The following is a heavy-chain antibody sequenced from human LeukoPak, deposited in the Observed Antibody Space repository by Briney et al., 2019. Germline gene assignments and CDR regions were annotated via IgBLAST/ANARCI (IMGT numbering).Heavy chain of an antibody. CDR3: ASGTPPEYYDFWSGYGDV. D-gene: IGHD3-3*01. CDR1: GGSFSGYY. J-gene: IGHJ6*04. Sequence: SETLSLTCAVYGGSFSGYYWSWIRQPPGKGLEWIGEINHSGSTNYNPSLKSRVTISVDTSKNQFSLKLSSVTAADTAVYYCASGTPPEYYDFWSGYGDVWGKGTTVTVSS. V-gene: IGHV4-34*01. CDR2: INHSGST.